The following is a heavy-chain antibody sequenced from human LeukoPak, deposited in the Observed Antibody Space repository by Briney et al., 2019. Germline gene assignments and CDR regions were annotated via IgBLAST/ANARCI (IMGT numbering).Heavy chain of an antibody. CDR1: GFTFSSYA. CDR2: ISASSATT. V-gene: IGHV3-23*01. Sequence: GGSLRLSCAASGFTFSSYAMHRVRQAPGKGLEWVSYISASSATTYYADSVKGRFTISRDNSKNTLYLQMNSLRVEDTAVYYCANSEGGARDWGQGTLVTVSS. D-gene: IGHD3-16*01. CDR3: ANSEGGARD. J-gene: IGHJ4*02.